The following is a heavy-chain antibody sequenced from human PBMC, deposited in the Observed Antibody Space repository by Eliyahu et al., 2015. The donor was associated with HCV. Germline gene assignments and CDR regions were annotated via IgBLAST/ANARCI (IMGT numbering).Heavy chain of an antibody. J-gene: IGHJ4*02. CDR1: GFXXXDYA. CDR2: IRSKAYGGTT. Sequence: EVQLVESGGGLVQPGRSLRLSCTASGFXXXDYAMGWFRQAPGKGLEWVGXIRSKAYGGTTEYAASVKGRFTISRDDSKSIAYLQMNSLKTEDTAVYYCSFYYDFWSGYYGWGQGTLVTVSS. CDR3: SFYYDFWSGYYG. D-gene: IGHD3-3*01. V-gene: IGHV3-49*03.